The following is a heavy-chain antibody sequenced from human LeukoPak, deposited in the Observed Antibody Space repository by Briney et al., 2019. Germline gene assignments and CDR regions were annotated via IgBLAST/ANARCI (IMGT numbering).Heavy chain of an antibody. V-gene: IGHV1-2*02. Sequence: ASVRVSCKASGYTFTGYYIHWVRQAPGQGLEWMGWINPNSGGTNSAQQFQGRVTLTRDTSFSTAYMELSRLRSDDTAVYYCARDLGYYDRLDQFDCWGQGTLVTVFS. CDR3: ARDLGYYDRLDQFDC. D-gene: IGHD3-22*01. CDR2: INPNSGGT. J-gene: IGHJ4*02. CDR1: GYTFTGYY.